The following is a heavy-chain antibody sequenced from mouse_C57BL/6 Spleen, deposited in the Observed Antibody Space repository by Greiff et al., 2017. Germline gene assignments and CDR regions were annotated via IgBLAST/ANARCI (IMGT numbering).Heavy chain of an antibody. D-gene: IGHD2-5*01. CDR1: GYTFTSYW. V-gene: IGHV1-52*01. CDR2: IDPSDSET. Sequence: QVQLQQPGAELVRPGSSVKLSCKASGYTFTSYWMHWVKQRPIQGLEWIGNIDPSDSETHYNQKFKDKATLTVDKSSSTAYMQLSSLTSEDSAVYYCARMENSNWGYFDVWGTGTTVTVSS. J-gene: IGHJ1*03. CDR3: ARMENSNWGYFDV.